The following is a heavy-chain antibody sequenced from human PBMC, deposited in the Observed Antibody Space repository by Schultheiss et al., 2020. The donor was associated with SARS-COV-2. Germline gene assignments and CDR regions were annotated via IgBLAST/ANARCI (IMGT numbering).Heavy chain of an antibody. CDR1: GGSISSSNW. CDR3: ARGAALYYDFWSGYSGRYYYYGMDV. CDR2: IYHSGST. D-gene: IGHD3-3*01. Sequence: SETLSLTCAVSGGSISSSNWWSWVRQPPGKGLEWIGEIYHSGSTNYNPSLKSRVTISVDKSKNQFSLKLSSVTAADTAVYYCARGAALYYDFWSGYSGRYYYYGMDVWGQGTTVTVSS. V-gene: IGHV4-4*02. J-gene: IGHJ6*02.